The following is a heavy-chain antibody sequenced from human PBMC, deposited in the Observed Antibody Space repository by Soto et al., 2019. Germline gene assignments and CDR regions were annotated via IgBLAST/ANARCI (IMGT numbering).Heavy chain of an antibody. CDR2: ISAHNGNT. D-gene: IGHD3-22*01. CDR3: ARALNVGYYYDISGYYDDAFDI. J-gene: IGHJ3*02. CDR1: GYTFTSCG. Sequence: ASVKVSWKASGYTFTSCGISWVRPAPGQGLEWMGWISAHNGNTNYAQKLQGRVTMTTDTSTSTAYMELRSLRSDDTAVYYCARALNVGYYYDISGYYDDAFDIWG. V-gene: IGHV1-18*01.